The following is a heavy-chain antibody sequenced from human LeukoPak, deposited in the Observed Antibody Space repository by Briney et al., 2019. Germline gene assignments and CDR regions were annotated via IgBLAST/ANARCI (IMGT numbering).Heavy chain of an antibody. CDR1: GFTFSSNW. J-gene: IGHJ4*02. CDR2: IKPDGSAE. V-gene: IGHV3-7*01. CDR3: AAQPCSGGVCYLDY. D-gene: IGHD2-8*02. Sequence: GGSLRLSCATPGFTFSSNWMSWVRHVPGRGLDWVANIKPDGSAEYYAASVKGRFTVSRDNAKNSLYLQMNSLRVEDTAVYYCAAQPCSGGVCYLDYWGQGTLVTISS.